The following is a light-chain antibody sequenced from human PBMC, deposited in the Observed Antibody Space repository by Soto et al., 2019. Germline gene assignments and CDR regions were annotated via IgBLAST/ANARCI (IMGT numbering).Light chain of an antibody. V-gene: IGKV3-20*01. CDR3: QLYDNSLYT. Sequence: EIVLTQSPGTLSLSPGEGATLSCKASQSVSSTYLAWYQHKPGQAPRPLIYATSSRATGIPDRFSGSGSGTDFTLTINRLEPEDCAVYYCQLYDNSLYTFGPGTKVEIK. CDR2: ATS. CDR1: QSVSSTY. J-gene: IGKJ3*01.